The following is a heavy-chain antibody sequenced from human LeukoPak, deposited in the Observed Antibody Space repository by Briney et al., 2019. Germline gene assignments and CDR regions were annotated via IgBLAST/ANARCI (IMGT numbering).Heavy chain of an antibody. CDR1: GGTFSSHS. CDR2: IIPVFGTA. D-gene: IGHD5-18*01. J-gene: IGHJ5*02. V-gene: IGHV1-69*13. Sequence: GASVKVSCKASGGTFSSHSIAWVRQAPGQGLEWMGTIIPVFGTADYAQKFQGRVTITADGSTSTVYMELSSLRSDDTAVYYCARNSLFWRYGSCWFDPWGQGTLVTVSS. CDR3: ARNSLFWRYGSCWFDP.